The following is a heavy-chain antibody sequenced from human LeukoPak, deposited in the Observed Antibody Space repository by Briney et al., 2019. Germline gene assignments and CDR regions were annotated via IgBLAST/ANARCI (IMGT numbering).Heavy chain of an antibody. CDR1: GITVSNNY. CDR2: IYSGGST. J-gene: IGHJ3*02. D-gene: IGHD6-13*01. CDR3: AGGSSSWYGAFDI. V-gene: IGHV3-53*01. Sequence: GGSLRLSCAASGITVSNNYMSWVRQAPGKGLEWVSVIYSGGSTYYADSVKGRFTISRDNSKNTLYLQMNSLRAEDTAVYYCAGGSSSWYGAFDIWGQGTMVTVSS.